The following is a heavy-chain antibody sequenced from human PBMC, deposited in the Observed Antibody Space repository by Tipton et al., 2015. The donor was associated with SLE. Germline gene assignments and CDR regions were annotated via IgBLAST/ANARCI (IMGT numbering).Heavy chain of an antibody. J-gene: IGHJ3*02. CDR3: AKDPVGGAFDI. V-gene: IGHV3-23*01. Sequence: SLRLSCAASGFTVSSNYMSWVRQAPGKGLEWVSAISGSGGSTYYADSVKGRFTISRDNSKNTLYLQMNSLRAEDTAVYYCAKDPVGGAFDIWGQGTMVTVSS. D-gene: IGHD3-16*01. CDR1: GFTVSSNY. CDR2: ISGSGGST.